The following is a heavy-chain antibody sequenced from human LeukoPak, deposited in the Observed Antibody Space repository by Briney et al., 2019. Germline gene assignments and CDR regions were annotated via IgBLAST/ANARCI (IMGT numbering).Heavy chain of an antibody. CDR3: ARLGGGSYYYYYYYGMDV. Sequence: SSGSTTYSPSLDSRLTISVDTSKNHFSLKLSSVTAADTAVYYCARLGGGSYYYYYYYGMDVWGQGTTVTVSS. CDR2: SSGST. D-gene: IGHD1-26*01. V-gene: IGHV4-59*08. J-gene: IGHJ6*02.